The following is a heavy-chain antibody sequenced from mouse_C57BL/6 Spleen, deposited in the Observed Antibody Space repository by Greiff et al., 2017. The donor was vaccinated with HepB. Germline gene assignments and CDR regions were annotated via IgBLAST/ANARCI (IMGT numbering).Heavy chain of an antibody. Sequence: EVKLVESGGDLVKPGGSLKLSCAASGFTFSSYGMSWVRQTPDKRLEWVATISSGGSYTYYPDSVKGRFTISRDNAKNTLYLQMSSLKSEDTAMYYCARHTYYYGSSYGYFDVWGTGTTVTGSS. CDR2: ISSGGSYT. V-gene: IGHV5-6*02. CDR1: GFTFSSYG. D-gene: IGHD1-1*01. J-gene: IGHJ1*03. CDR3: ARHTYYYGSSYGYFDV.